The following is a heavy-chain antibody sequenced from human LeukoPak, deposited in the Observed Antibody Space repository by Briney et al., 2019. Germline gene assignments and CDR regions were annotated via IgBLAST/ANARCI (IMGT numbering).Heavy chain of an antibody. CDR3: ARGRTGSFYSDF. CDR2: NSIDTTV. Sequence: PGGSLRLSCAASGFTLSIYEMNWVRQAPGKGLEWIAYNSIDTTVYYADSVRGRFTISRDNAKNSLHLQMNSLRVDDKALYYCARGRTGSFYSDFWGQGTLVTVSS. CDR1: GFTLSIYE. D-gene: IGHD6-6*01. V-gene: IGHV3-48*03. J-gene: IGHJ4*02.